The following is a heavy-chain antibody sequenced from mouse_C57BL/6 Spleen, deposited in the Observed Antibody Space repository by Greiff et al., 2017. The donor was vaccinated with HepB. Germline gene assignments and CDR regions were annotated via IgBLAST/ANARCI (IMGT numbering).Heavy chain of an antibody. CDR2: TNPTNGRT. CDR3: ARIKKILATYFDY. D-gene: IGHD1-1*01. CDR1: GYTFTSYW. V-gene: IGHV1S81*02. J-gene: IGHJ2*01. Sequence: QVQLQQSGAELVKAGASVKMSCKASGYTFTSYWMHWVKQRLGQGLEWFAETNPTNGRTYYDEKFKSKATLTVDKSSSTAYMLLSGPTFEDSSVYYLARIKKILATYFDYCVQGTTLTVST.